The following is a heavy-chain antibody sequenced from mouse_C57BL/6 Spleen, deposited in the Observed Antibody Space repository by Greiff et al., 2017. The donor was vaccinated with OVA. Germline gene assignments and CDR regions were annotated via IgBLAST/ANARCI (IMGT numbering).Heavy chain of an antibody. D-gene: IGHD1-1*01. CDR2: IDPSDSYT. V-gene: IGHV1-69*01. Sequence: QVQLQQPGAELVMPGASVKLSCKASGYTFTSYWMHWVKQRPGQGLEWIGEIDPSDSYTNYNQKFKGKSTLTVDKSSSTAYMQLRSLTSEDSAVYYGARAPRDYGSSYSDDWGQGTTLTVSS. CDR1: GYTFTSYW. CDR3: ARAPRDYGSSYSDD. J-gene: IGHJ2*01.